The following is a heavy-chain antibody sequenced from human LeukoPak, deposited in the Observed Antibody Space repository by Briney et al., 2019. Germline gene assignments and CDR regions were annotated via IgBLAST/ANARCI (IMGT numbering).Heavy chain of an antibody. D-gene: IGHD2-15*01. J-gene: IGHJ4*02. CDR2: ISAYNGNT. V-gene: IGHV1-18*01. Sequence: ASVKVSCKASGGTFNIFAISWVRQAPGQGLEWLGYISAYNGNTNYAQKVQGRITMTTDTSTSTAYMEMRSLRSDDTAVYYGARDCSGSSCYWIHWGQGTLVTVSS. CDR3: ARDCSGSSCYWIH. CDR1: GGTFNIFA.